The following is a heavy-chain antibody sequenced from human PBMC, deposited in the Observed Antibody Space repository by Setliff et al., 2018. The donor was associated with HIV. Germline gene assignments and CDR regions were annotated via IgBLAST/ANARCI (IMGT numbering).Heavy chain of an antibody. V-gene: IGHV3-20*04. CDR1: GFTFDDYD. D-gene: IGHD3-10*01. Sequence: PGGSLRLSCAASGFTFDDYDMSWVRQGQGKGLEWVSGIYWNGGSTDYADSVKGRFIISRDNAKNSLYLQMNSLRGEDTALYYCARVMVRGVEYYVDVWGKGTTVTVSS. CDR2: IYWNGGST. CDR3: ARVMVRGVEYYVDV. J-gene: IGHJ6*04.